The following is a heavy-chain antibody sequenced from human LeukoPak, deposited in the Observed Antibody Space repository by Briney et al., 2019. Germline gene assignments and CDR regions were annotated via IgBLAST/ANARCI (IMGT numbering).Heavy chain of an antibody. V-gene: IGHV4-4*09. Sequence: PSETLSLTCTVSGGSISSYYWSWIRQPPGKGLEWIGYIYTSGSTFYNPSLKSRVTISVDTSKNQFSMKLSSVTAADAAVYFCAREWTTWGAFDIWGQGTMVTVSS. D-gene: IGHD2/OR15-2a*01. CDR2: IYTSGST. CDR1: GGSISSYY. CDR3: AREWTTWGAFDI. J-gene: IGHJ3*02.